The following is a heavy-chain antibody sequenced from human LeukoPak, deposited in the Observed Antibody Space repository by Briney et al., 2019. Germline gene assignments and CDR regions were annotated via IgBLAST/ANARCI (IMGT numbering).Heavy chain of an antibody. CDR1: GGSFSSSSFY. CDR2: FYYSGTT. J-gene: IGHJ4*02. D-gene: IGHD1-26*01. CDR3: ARRREWDLYPAAFDY. Sequence: PSETLSLTCTVSGGSFSSSSFYWGWIRQPPGKGLEWIGSFYYSGTTYYNPSLKSRVTISVDTSKTQFSLRLTSVTAADTAVYYCARRREWDLYPAAFDYWGQGILVTVSS. V-gene: IGHV4-39*01.